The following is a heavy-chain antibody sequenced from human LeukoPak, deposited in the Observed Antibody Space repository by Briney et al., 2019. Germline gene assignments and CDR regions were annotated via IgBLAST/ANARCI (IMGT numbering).Heavy chain of an antibody. J-gene: IGHJ4*02. CDR3: ARDRLDFWSGYYTPGGFDY. CDR2: ISSSSSYI. D-gene: IGHD3-3*01. V-gene: IGHV3-21*01. Sequence: GGSLRLSCAASGFTFSTYSMNWVRQAPGKGLEWVSSISSSSSYIEYADSVKGRFTISRDNAKDSLYLQMNSLRAEDTAVYYCARDRLDFWSGYYTPGGFDYWGQGTLVTVSS. CDR1: GFTFSTYS.